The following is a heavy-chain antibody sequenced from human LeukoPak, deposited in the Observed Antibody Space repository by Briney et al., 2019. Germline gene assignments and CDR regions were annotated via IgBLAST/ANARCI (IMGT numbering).Heavy chain of an antibody. V-gene: IGHV3-66*01. CDR2: IYSGGST. CDR3: AKDPAYSGYDLDNY. CDR1: GFTVSSNY. J-gene: IGHJ4*02. D-gene: IGHD5-12*01. Sequence: GGSLRLSCAASGFTVSSNYMSWVRQAPGKGLEWVSVIYSGGSTYYADSVKGRFTISRDNSKNTLYLQMNSLRAEDTAVYYCAKDPAYSGYDLDNYWGQGTLVTVSS.